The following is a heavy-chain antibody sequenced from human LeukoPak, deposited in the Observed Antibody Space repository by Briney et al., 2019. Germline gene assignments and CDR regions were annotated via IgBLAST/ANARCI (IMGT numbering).Heavy chain of an antibody. D-gene: IGHD6-19*01. Sequence: ASVKVSCKASGYTLTSYGISWLRQAPGQGLEWMGWISTYNGHTNYAQKLQGRVTMTTDTSTSTAYVELRNLRSDDTAVYYCARTDSSGWRGTYYYYYYMDVWGKGTTVTVSS. CDR3: ARTDSSGWRGTYYYYYYMDV. V-gene: IGHV1-18*01. CDR2: ISTYNGHT. CDR1: GYTLTSYG. J-gene: IGHJ6*03.